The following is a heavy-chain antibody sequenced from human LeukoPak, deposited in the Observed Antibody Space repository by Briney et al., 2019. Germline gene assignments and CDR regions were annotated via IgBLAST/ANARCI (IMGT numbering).Heavy chain of an antibody. Sequence: GGSLRLSCAASGFTFSSYAMHWVRQAPGKGLQWVATIWYDATNKYYEDSVNGRFTISRDNSKNTLYLQMNSLRAEDTALYYCARDIEVAGRKYFDSWGQGTLVTVSS. D-gene: IGHD6-19*01. V-gene: IGHV3-33*08. CDR2: IWYDATNK. J-gene: IGHJ4*02. CDR3: ARDIEVAGRKYFDS. CDR1: GFTFSSYA.